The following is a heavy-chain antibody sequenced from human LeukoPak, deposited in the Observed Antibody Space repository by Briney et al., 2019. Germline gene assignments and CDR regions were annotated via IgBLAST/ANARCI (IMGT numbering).Heavy chain of an antibody. J-gene: IGHJ4*02. CDR1: GGSFIGYY. D-gene: IGHD6-13*01. V-gene: IGHV4-34*01. Sequence: SETLSLTCAVSGGSFIGYYWNWIRQSPGKGLEWIGEINHSGSTNYNPSLKSRVTISVDTSKNQFSLNLSSVTAADTAVYYCARGHLFSSSWVYFDYWGQGTLVTVSS. CDR2: INHSGST. CDR3: ARGHLFSSSWVYFDY.